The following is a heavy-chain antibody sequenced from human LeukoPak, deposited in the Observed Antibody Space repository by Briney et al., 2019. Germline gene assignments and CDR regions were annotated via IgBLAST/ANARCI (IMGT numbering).Heavy chain of an antibody. V-gene: IGHV5-51*01. J-gene: IGHJ5*02. D-gene: IGHD4-17*01. Sequence: GESLKISCKGYGYSFTSNWIGWVRQMPGKGLEWMGIIYPDDSDTRYSPSFQGQVTISADKSISTAYQQWSSLKASDTAMYYCAREGESDGDYGNWFDPWGQGTLVTVSS. CDR3: AREGESDGDYGNWFDP. CDR1: GYSFTSNW. CDR2: IYPDDSDT.